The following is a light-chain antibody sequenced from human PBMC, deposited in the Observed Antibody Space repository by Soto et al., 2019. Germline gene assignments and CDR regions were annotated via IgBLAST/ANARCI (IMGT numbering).Light chain of an antibody. CDR3: QQYGSSPWT. Sequence: DIVLTQSPGTLSLSPGERATLSCRASQSVSSRSLAWYQQKPGQAPRLLIYGASNRATGIPDRFSGSGSGTDFTLTISGLQSEDFAVYYCQQYGSSPWTFGQGTKVDIK. CDR2: GAS. J-gene: IGKJ1*01. V-gene: IGKV3-20*01. CDR1: QSVSSRS.